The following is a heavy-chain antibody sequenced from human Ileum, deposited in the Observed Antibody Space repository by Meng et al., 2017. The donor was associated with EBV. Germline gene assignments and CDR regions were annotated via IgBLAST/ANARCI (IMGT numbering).Heavy chain of an antibody. CDR3: SRDLAGSDDD. CDR1: GLTFSSYW. Sequence: GVAGGALVKPGGSLRRSGAASGLTFSSYWMHWVRQASGQGLVWVSRTNEDGRITNYADSVKGRFTISRDNTKNTLYLQMNSLRAEDTAVYFCSRDLAGSDDDWGQGTLVTVSS. D-gene: IGHD6-25*01. V-gene: IGHV3-74*01. CDR2: TNEDGRIT. J-gene: IGHJ4*02.